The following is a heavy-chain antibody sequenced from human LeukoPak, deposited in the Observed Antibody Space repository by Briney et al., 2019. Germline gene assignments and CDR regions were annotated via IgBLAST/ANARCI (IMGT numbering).Heavy chain of an antibody. CDR1: GXTFSSYE. D-gene: IGHD3-9*01. Sequence: PGGSLRLSCAASGXTFSSYEMNWVRQAPGKGLGWVSYISRSGSTIYCADSVKGRFTISRDNAKNSLYLQMNSLRAEDTAVYYCARASSYYDILTGSSRSFDYWGQGTLVTVSS. CDR3: ARASSYYDILTGSSRSFDY. CDR2: ISRSGSTI. J-gene: IGHJ4*02. V-gene: IGHV3-48*03.